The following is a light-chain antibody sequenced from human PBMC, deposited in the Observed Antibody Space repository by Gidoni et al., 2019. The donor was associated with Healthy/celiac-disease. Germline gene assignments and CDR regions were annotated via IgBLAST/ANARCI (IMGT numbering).Light chain of an antibody. Sequence: QSVLTQPPSASGTTGQRVTISCSGSSSNIGSNYVYWYQQLPGTAPKLLFYWNNQRPSGVPDRFSGSWSGTSASLAISGLRSEDEADYYCAAWDDSLRVIFGGGTKLTVL. CDR1: SSNIGSNY. CDR3: AAWDDSLRVI. V-gene: IGLV1-47*01. J-gene: IGLJ2*01. CDR2: WNN.